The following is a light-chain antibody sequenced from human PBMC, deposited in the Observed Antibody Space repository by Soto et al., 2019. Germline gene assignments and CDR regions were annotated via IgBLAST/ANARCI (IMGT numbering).Light chain of an antibody. J-gene: IGKJ3*01. Sequence: EIVLTQSPGTLSVSPGERVTLSCRASQSVNSNFLAWYQQRPGQAPRLLLFGASYRATGIPDSFSGSGSGTDFTLTISRLEPEDFAAYYCQQYSSSPPEFTFGPGTRVDSK. CDR2: GAS. CDR1: QSVNSNF. V-gene: IGKV3-20*01. CDR3: QQYSSSPPEFT.